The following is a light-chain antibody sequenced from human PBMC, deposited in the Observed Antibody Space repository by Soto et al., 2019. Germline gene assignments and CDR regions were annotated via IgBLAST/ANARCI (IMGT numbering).Light chain of an antibody. V-gene: IGKV3-15*01. Sequence: EIVLTQSPGTLSLSPGERATLSCRASQSVSSSDLAWYQQKPGQAPRLLIYGASTRATGVTARFRGGGSGTEFTLTISSLQSEDSAVYYCQQYHKWPPITFGQGTRLEI. CDR1: QSVSSSD. J-gene: IGKJ5*01. CDR2: GAS. CDR3: QQYHKWPPIT.